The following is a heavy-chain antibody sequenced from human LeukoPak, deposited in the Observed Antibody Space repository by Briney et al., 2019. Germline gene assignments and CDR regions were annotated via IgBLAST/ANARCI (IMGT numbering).Heavy chain of an antibody. D-gene: IGHD2-21*01. Sequence: SETLSLTCNVSGGSISSNDYYWGWIRQPPGKGLEWIGSIYHRGITHYTPSLKSRVTISVDTSKNQFSLTLASVTAAHSAVYYCATDTQILSPIQNVHSCAMDVWGRGTTVTVSS. V-gene: IGHV4-39*07. CDR2: IYHRGIT. J-gene: IGHJ6*02. CDR3: ATDTQILSPIQNVHSCAMDV. CDR1: GGSISSNDYY.